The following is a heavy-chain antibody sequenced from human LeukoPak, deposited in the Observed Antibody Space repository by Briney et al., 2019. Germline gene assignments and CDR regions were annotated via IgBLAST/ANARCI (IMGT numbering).Heavy chain of an antibody. J-gene: IGHJ4*02. V-gene: IGHV3-23*01. CDR2: ISGSGGST. CDR3: AKDNSEYSSSPEDY. D-gene: IGHD6-13*01. Sequence: PGGSLRLSCAASGFTFSSYAMSWVRQAPGKGLEWVSAISGSGGSTYYADSVKGRFTISRDNSKNTLYLQMNSLRAEDTAVYYCAKDNSEYSSSPEDYWGQGTLVTVSS. CDR1: GFTFSSYA.